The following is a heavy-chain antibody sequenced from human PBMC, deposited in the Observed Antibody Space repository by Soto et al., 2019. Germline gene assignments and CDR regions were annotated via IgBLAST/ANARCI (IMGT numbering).Heavy chain of an antibody. V-gene: IGHV3-33*01. Sequence: PGGSLRLACAASGFTFSSYGMHWVRQAPGKGLEWVAVIWDDGTNNYYADSVKGRFTISRDNSKNTLYLQMNSLRAEDTAVYYCAREFWSGPFEYWGQGTLVTVSS. J-gene: IGHJ4*02. CDR3: AREFWSGPFEY. CDR2: IWDDGTNN. CDR1: GFTFSSYG. D-gene: IGHD3-3*01.